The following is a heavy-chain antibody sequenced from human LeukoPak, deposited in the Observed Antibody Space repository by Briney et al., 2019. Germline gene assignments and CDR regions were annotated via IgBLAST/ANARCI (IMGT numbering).Heavy chain of an antibody. Sequence: ASVKVSCKASGYTFTSYGISWVRQAPGQGLEWMGLISAYKCNTNDAQKLQGRVTMTTDPSTSTAYMRLKSLRSDDTAVYSCARDRYCVAAAWGWGQGTLVTVSS. J-gene: IGHJ4*02. CDR1: GYTFTSYG. CDR2: ISAYKCNT. V-gene: IGHV1-18*01. D-gene: IGHD6-13*01. CDR3: ARDRYCVAAAWG.